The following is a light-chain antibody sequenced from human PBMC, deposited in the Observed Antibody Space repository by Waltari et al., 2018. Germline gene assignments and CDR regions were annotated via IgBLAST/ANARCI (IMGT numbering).Light chain of an antibody. J-gene: IGLJ2*01. CDR1: SSNIGAGYD. CDR2: HNS. Sequence: QSVLTQPPSVSGAPGQRVTISCTGSSSNIGAGYDVHWYQQFPGTAPKPLIDHNSHRASGVPDRFSGSKSGTSASLAITGLLAEDEADYYCQSFDSSLNAVLFGGGTKLTVL. V-gene: IGLV1-40*01. CDR3: QSFDSSLNAVL.